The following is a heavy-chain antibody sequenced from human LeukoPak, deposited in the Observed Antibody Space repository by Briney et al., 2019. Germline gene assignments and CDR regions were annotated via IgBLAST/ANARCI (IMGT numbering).Heavy chain of an antibody. CDR2: ISAYNGNT. CDR1: GYTFTSYG. D-gene: IGHD6-19*01. Sequence: ASVKVSCKASGYTFTSYGISWVRQPPGQGLEWMGWISAYNGNTNYAQKLQGRVTITTDTSTSTAYMELRSLRSDDTAVYYCARDLVTSIAVAQNDAFDIWGQGTMVTVSS. CDR3: ARDLVTSIAVAQNDAFDI. V-gene: IGHV1-18*01. J-gene: IGHJ3*02.